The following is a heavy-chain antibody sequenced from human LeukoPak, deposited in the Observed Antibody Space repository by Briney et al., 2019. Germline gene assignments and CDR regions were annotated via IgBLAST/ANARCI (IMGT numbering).Heavy chain of an antibody. CDR3: AKRWLNAFDI. Sequence: GGSLRLSCAASGFTFDDYGMSWVRQAPGKGLEWVSGVNWNGGSTGYADSVKGRFTISRDNAKNSLYLQMNSLRAEDTALYHCAKRWLNAFDIWGQGTMVTVSS. D-gene: IGHD5-12*01. V-gene: IGHV3-20*01. J-gene: IGHJ3*02. CDR2: VNWNGGST. CDR1: GFTFDDYG.